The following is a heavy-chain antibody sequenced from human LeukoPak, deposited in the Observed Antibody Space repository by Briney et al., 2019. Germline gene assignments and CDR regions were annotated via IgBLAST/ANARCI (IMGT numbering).Heavy chain of an antibody. CDR2: ISSSSSYI. CDR1: GFTFSSYS. D-gene: IGHD2-15*01. Sequence: GGSLRLSCAASGFTFSSYSMNWVRQAPGKGLEWVSSISSSSSYIYYADSVKSRFTISRDNAKNSLYLQMNSLRAEDTAVYYCAREDVVVAAMLYYYYGMDVWGQGTTVTVSS. V-gene: IGHV3-21*01. J-gene: IGHJ6*02. CDR3: AREDVVVAAMLYYYYGMDV.